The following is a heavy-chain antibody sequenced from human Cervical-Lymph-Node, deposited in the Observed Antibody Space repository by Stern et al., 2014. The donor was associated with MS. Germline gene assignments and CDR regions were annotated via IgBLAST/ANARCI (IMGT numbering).Heavy chain of an antibody. CDR3: ARFVDNTMGRVFDY. CDR1: GYTFTGYS. CDR2: INTNTGNP. J-gene: IGHJ4*02. V-gene: IGHV7-4-1*02. D-gene: IGHD3-10*01. Sequence: QVQLVQSGSELKKPGASVKVSCKASGYTFTGYSMNLVRQAPGQGLEWMGWINTNTGNPTYAQGFTGRFVFSLDTSVSTTYLQISSLKAEDTGVYFCARFVDNTMGRVFDYWGQGTQVTVSS.